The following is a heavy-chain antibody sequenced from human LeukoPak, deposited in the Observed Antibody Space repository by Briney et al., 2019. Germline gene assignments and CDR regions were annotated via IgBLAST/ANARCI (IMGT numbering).Heavy chain of an antibody. D-gene: IGHD3-10*01. V-gene: IGHV3-23*01. J-gene: IGHJ4*02. Sequence: PGGSLRLSCAASGSTFSNYAMSWVRQAPGKGLEWVSAISGRGGSTYYADSVKGHFTISRDNPRNTLYLQMNSLRAEDTAVYYCAKRAGVPYYYGSGSPEAPIDYWGQGALVTVSS. CDR3: AKRAGVPYYYGSGSPEAPIDY. CDR2: ISGRGGST. CDR1: GSTFSNYA.